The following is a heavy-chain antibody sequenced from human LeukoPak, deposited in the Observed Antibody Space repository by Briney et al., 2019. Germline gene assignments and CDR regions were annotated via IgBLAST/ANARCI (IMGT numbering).Heavy chain of an antibody. J-gene: IGHJ4*02. CDR2: ISSSGSTI. D-gene: IGHD3-10*01. V-gene: IGHV3-11*01. CDR1: GFTFSDYY. CDR3: ARARRITMVRGVIELSYYFDY. Sequence: GGSLRLSCAASGFTFSDYYMSWIRQAPGKGLEWVSYISSSGSTIYYADSVKGRFTISRDNAKNSLYLQMNSLRAEDTAVYYCARARRITMVRGVIELSYYFDYWGQGTLVTVSS.